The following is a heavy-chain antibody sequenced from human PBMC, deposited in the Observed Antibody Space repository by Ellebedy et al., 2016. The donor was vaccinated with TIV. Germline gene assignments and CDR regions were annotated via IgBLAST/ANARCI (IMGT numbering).Heavy chain of an antibody. J-gene: IGHJ6*02. Sequence: ASVKVSCXASGHIFTSYGLHWVRQAPGQGPEWMGWINTGNGNTKYSQNFQGRVTITRDYMELSGLMSEDTAVYYCATREWQDPMDVWGQGTTVTVSS. D-gene: IGHD3-3*01. V-gene: IGHV1-3*04. CDR2: INTGNGNT. CDR1: GHIFTSYG. CDR3: ATREWQDPMDV.